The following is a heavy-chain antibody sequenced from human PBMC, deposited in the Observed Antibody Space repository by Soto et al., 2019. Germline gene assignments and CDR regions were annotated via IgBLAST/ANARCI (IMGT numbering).Heavy chain of an antibody. CDR1: GGSISSSSYY. CDR2: IYYSGST. J-gene: IGHJ5*02. Sequence: SETLSLTCTVSGGSISSSSYYWGWIRQPPGKGLEWIGSIYYSGSTYYNPSLKSRVTISVDTSKNQFSLKLSSVTAADTAVYYYARRVAAKWFDPWGQGTLVTVSS. D-gene: IGHD2-15*01. V-gene: IGHV4-39*01. CDR3: ARRVAAKWFDP.